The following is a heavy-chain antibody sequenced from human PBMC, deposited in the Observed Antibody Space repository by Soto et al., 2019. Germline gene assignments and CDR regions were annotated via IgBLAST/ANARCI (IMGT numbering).Heavy chain of an antibody. J-gene: IGHJ4*02. D-gene: IGHD6-13*01. CDR2: ISRTGSAI. Sequence: EVHLVESGGGLVQPGGSLSLSCAASGFTFSTYSMNWVRRAPGKGLEWVSFISRTGSAIFYADSVRGRFTISRDNDKSTLFLQMDSLTVADTAVSYCARDLGYRSNWHPGEIDHWGQGNMFIVSS. CDR1: GFTFSTYS. CDR3: ARDLGYRSNWHPGEIDH. V-gene: IGHV3-48*01.